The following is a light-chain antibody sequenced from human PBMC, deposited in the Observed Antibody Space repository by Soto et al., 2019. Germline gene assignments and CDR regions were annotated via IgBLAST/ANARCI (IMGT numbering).Light chain of an antibody. CDR3: LLYCSTPDWV. Sequence: QTVVTQEPSLTVSPGGTVTLTCASSTGAVTSGYFPNWFQQKPGQPPRALIYNTNNKHSWTPARFSGSLLGGKAALTLSGVQPEDEAEYYCLLYCSTPDWVFGGGTKVTVL. CDR1: TGAVTSGYF. J-gene: IGLJ3*02. V-gene: IGLV7-43*01. CDR2: NTN.